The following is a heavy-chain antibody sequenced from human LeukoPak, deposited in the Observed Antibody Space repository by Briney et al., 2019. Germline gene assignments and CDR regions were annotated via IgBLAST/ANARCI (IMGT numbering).Heavy chain of an antibody. CDR1: RFIFSIYA. CDR3: AKNGDRGAYCSGGSCYPYYYYYIDV. Sequence: GGSLRLSCAASRFIFSIYAMHWVRQAPGKGLEWVSAISATGGTTYYADSVKGRFTISRDNSKNTLYLQMNSLRAEDTAIYYCAKNGDRGAYCSGGSCYPYYYYYIDVWGKGTTVTISS. CDR2: ISATGGTT. V-gene: IGHV3-23*01. J-gene: IGHJ6*03. D-gene: IGHD2-15*01.